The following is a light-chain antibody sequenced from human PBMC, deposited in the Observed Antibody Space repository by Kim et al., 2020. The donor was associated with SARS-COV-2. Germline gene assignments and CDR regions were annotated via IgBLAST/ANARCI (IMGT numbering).Light chain of an antibody. CDR1: QSVSSSY. Sequence: ETVLTQSPGPLSLSPGERATLSCRASQSVSSSYLAWYQQKPGQAPRLLIYAASSRATGIPDRFSGSGSGTDFTLTISRLGPEDFAVYYCQQYDNSPSWTFGQGTKVDIK. V-gene: IGKV3-20*01. CDR3: QQYDNSPSWT. CDR2: AAS. J-gene: IGKJ1*01.